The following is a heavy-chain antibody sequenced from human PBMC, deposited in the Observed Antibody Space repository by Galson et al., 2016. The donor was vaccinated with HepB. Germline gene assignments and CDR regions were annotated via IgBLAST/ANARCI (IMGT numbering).Heavy chain of an antibody. Sequence: SETLSLTCTVSGGAIDSYYWTWVRQPPGKGLEWIGSVHQSGNTNYNPSLKSRVSISLDTSKKQFSLNLTSVTATDTAVYYCARRGESPLGDFWTYYYRGVLDFWGQGTLVIVSS. D-gene: IGHD3/OR15-3a*01. CDR1: GGAIDSYY. CDR3: ARRGESPLGDFWTYYYRGVLDF. CDR2: VHQSGNT. J-gene: IGHJ4*02. V-gene: IGHV4-59*12.